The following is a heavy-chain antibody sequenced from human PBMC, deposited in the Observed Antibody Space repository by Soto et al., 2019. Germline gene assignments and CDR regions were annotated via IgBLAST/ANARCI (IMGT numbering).Heavy chain of an antibody. CDR1: GYTLTELS. Sequence: GASVKVSFKVPGYTLTELSMHWVRQAPGKGLEWMGGFDPEDGETIYAQKFQGRVTMTEDTSTDTAYMELSSLRSEDTAVYYCATPDIVVVPATNKEKTADAFAIWGQGTMVTVSS. V-gene: IGHV1-24*01. CDR3: ATPDIVVVPATNKEKTADAFAI. D-gene: IGHD2-2*01. CDR2: FDPEDGET. J-gene: IGHJ3*02.